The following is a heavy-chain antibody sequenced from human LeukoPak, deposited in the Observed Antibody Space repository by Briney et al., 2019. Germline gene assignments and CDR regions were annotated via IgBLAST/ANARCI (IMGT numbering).Heavy chain of an antibody. CDR3: ARRYCSGGSCYSYFDY. D-gene: IGHD2-15*01. V-gene: IGHV3-7*01. J-gene: IGHJ4*02. Sequence: GGSLRLSCAASGFTFSSYWMSWVRQAPGKGLEWVANIKQDGSEKYYVDSVKGRFTISRDNAKNSLYLQMNSLRAEDTALYYCARRYCSGGSCYSYFDYWGQETLVTVSS. CDR2: IKQDGSEK. CDR1: GFTFSSYW.